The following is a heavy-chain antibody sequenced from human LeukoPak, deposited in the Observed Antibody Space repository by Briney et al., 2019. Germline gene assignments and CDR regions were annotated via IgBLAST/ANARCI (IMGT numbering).Heavy chain of an antibody. J-gene: IGHJ4*02. V-gene: IGHV3-9*01. D-gene: IGHD4-17*01. CDR3: ARGSKSYGDYIRSRIYYFDY. CDR1: GFTFSSYA. Sequence: SGGSLRLSCAASGFTFSSYAMSWVRQAPGKGLEWVSGISWNSGSIGYADSVKGRFTISRDNAKNSLYLQMNSLRAEDTTVYYCARGSKSYGDYIRSRIYYFDYWGQGTLVTVSS. CDR2: ISWNSGSI.